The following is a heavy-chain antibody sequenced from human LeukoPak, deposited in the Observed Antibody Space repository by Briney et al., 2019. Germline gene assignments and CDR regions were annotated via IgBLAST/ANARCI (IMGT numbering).Heavy chain of an antibody. J-gene: IGHJ4*02. CDR3: ARHRRWFGVFDY. CDR2: INHSGST. CDR1: GGSISSYY. Sequence: SETLSLTCTVSGGSISSYYWSWIRQPPGKGLEWIGEINHSGSTNYNPSLKSRVTISVGTSKNRFSLKLSSVTAADTAVHYCARHRRWFGVFDYWGQGTLVTVSS. D-gene: IGHD3-10*01. V-gene: IGHV4-34*01.